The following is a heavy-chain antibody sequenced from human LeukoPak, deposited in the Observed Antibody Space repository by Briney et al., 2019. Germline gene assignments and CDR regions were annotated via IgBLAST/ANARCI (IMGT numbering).Heavy chain of an antibody. D-gene: IGHD3-10*01. Sequence: PSWTLSLTCTVSGGSIIGYYWSWMRQPAGKGLEWIGRIHTSGSRYYNASLKSRVTISVDKSKNQFSLKLSSVTAADTAVYYCARSTAVRGMVRGSPMAYWGQGTLVTVSS. CDR1: GGSIIGYY. J-gene: IGHJ4*02. V-gene: IGHV4-4*07. CDR2: IHTSGSR. CDR3: ARSTAVRGMVRGSPMAY.